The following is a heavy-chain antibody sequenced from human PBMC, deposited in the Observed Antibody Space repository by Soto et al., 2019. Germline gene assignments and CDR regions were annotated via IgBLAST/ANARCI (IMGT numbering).Heavy chain of an antibody. CDR1: GGTCNTYA. CDR2: ISPMFGAA. Sequence: QVQLVQSGAEMKKPGSSVKVSCQSSGGTCNTYAMNWVRQAPGQGPEWMGDISPMFGAANYAPKFQGRVTITADESPGTSYMQLSSLTSEDTALYFCAREVQVHTPAFVYWGQGTLVTVSS. D-gene: IGHD3-10*01. CDR3: AREVQVHTPAFVY. J-gene: IGHJ4*02. V-gene: IGHV1-69*19.